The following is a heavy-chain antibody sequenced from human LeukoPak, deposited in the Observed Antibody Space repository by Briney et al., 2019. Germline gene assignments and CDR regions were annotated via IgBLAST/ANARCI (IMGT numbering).Heavy chain of an antibody. D-gene: IGHD3-16*01. CDR1: GDSISSSSDY. V-gene: IGHV4-39*01. J-gene: IGHJ5*02. Sequence: KTSETLSLTCTVSGDSISSSSDYWGWIRQPPGKGLEWIGSIYYSGSTYYNPSLKSRVTMSVDTSKNQFSLKLSSVTAADTAVFYCARHFTIRFNWFDPWGQGTLVTVSS. CDR3: ARHFTIRFNWFDP. CDR2: IYYSGST.